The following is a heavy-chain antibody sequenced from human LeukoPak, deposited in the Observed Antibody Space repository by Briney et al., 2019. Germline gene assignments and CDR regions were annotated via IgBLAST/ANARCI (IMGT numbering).Heavy chain of an antibody. Sequence: WRSLRLSCAASGFTFSSYSMNWIRQAPGKGLEWVSYISSSSSTIYYAASVKGRFTISRDNAKNSLYLQMNSLRAEDTAVYYCARDEVATLFDYWGQGTLVTVSS. CDR2: ISSSSSTI. V-gene: IGHV3-48*01. J-gene: IGHJ4*02. D-gene: IGHD5-12*01. CDR3: ARDEVATLFDY. CDR1: GFTFSSYS.